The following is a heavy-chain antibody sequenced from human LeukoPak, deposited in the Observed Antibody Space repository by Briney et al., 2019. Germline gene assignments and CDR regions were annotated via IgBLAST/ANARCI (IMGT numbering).Heavy chain of an antibody. J-gene: IGHJ3*02. CDR3: AKSYSGYSSDAFDI. CDR1: GFTFRRYG. D-gene: IGHD3-22*01. V-gene: IGHV3-33*06. CDR2: IWYDATAQ. Sequence: GGSLRLSCAASGFTFRRYGMHWVRQAPGKGPEWLAIIWYDATAQYYADSVKGRFTISRDNSKNTVYLQMNSLRAEDTAVYYCAKSYSGYSSDAFDIWGQGTMVTVSS.